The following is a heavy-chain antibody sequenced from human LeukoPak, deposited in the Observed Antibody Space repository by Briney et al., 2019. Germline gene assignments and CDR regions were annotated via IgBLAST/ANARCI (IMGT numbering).Heavy chain of an antibody. D-gene: IGHD1-1*01. CDR2: TYYTGST. CDR3: ARVAWNEAYGAFDI. J-gene: IGHJ3*02. Sequence: PSETLSLTCTVSGGSINGHFWSWIRQPPGKGLEWIGYTYYTGSTYYNPSLQSRVTISVDTSRNQFSLKLSSVTAADTAVYYCARVAWNEAYGAFDIWGQGTMVTVSS. CDR1: GGSINGHF. V-gene: IGHV4-59*08.